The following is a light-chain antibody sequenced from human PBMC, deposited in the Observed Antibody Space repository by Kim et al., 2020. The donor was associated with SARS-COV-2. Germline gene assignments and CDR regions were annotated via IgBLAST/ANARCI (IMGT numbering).Light chain of an antibody. CDR3: QQSYSTPYT. V-gene: IGKV1-39*01. J-gene: IGKJ2*01. CDR1: QSISSY. Sequence: DIQMTQSPSSLSASVGDRVTITCRASQSISSYLNWYQQKPGNAPKVLIYAASSLQSGVPSRFSGSGSGTDFTLTISSLQPEDFATYYCQQSYSTPYTFGQGTKLEI. CDR2: AAS.